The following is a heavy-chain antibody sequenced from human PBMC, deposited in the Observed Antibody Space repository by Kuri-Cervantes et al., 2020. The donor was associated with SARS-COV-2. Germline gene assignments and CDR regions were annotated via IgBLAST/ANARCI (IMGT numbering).Heavy chain of an antibody. CDR1: GGSFSGYY. Sequence: GSLRLSCAVYGGSFSGYYWSWIRQPPGKGLEWIGEINHSGSTNYNPPLKSRVTISVDTSKNQFSLKLSSVTAADTAVYYCARNAPPPSQYCSSTSCYGGYYFDYWGQGTLVTVSS. D-gene: IGHD2-2*01. V-gene: IGHV4-34*01. CDR2: INHSGST. J-gene: IGHJ4*02. CDR3: ARNAPPPSQYCSSTSCYGGYYFDY.